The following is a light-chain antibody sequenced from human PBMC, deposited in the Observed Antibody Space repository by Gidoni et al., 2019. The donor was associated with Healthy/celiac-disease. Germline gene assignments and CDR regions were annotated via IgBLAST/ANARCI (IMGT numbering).Light chain of an antibody. CDR3: QQCDNLLT. V-gene: IGKV1-33*01. CDR2: DAS. Sequence: DIQMTQSPSSLSASVGDRVTITCQASQDISNYLNWYQQKPGKAPKLLIYDASNLETGVPSRFSGSGSGTDFTFTISSLQPEDIATYYCQQCDNLLTFGGXTKVEIK. J-gene: IGKJ4*01. CDR1: QDISNY.